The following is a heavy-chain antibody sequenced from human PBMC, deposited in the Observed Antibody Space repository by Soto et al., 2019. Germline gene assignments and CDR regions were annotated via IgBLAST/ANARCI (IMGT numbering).Heavy chain of an antibody. D-gene: IGHD3-9*01. CDR1: GFSLSTSGVG. J-gene: IGHJ5*02. V-gene: IGHV2-5*02. CDR3: AHRRYDILGVDP. CDR2: IYWDDDK. Sequence: QITLKESGPTLVKPTQTLTLTCTFSGFSLSTSGVGVGWIRQPPGKALEWLALIYWDDDKRYSPSLKSRLTITKDTSKNQVVLTMTIMDPVDTATYYCAHRRYDILGVDPWGQGTLVTVSS.